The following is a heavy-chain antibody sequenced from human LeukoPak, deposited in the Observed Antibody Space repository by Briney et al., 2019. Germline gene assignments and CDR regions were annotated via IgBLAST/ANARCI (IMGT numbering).Heavy chain of an antibody. Sequence: GGSLRLSCAASGFTFSSYSMDWVRQAPGKGLEWVSSISSSSSYIYYADSVKGRFTISRDNAKNSLYLQMNSLRAEDTAVYYCARGSPRYYGDYYYGMDVWGQGTTVTVSS. D-gene: IGHD4-17*01. CDR3: ARGSPRYYGDYYYGMDV. V-gene: IGHV3-21*01. J-gene: IGHJ6*02. CDR1: GFTFSSYS. CDR2: ISSSSSYI.